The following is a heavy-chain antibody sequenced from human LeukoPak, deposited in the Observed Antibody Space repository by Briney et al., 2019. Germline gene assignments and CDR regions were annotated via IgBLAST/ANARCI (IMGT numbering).Heavy chain of an antibody. CDR2: ISSSSSYI. V-gene: IGHV3-21*01. CDR1: GFTFSSYS. Sequence: GGSLRLSCAASGFTFSSYSMSWVRQAPGKGLEWVSSISSSSSYIYYADSVKGRFTISRDNAKNSLYLQMNSLRAEDTAVYYCARAGYSSSSLDYWGQGTLVTVSS. CDR3: ARAGYSSSSLDY. J-gene: IGHJ4*02. D-gene: IGHD6-6*01.